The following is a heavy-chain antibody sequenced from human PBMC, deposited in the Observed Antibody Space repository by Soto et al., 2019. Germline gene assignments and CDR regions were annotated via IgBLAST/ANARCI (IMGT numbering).Heavy chain of an antibody. J-gene: IGHJ6*02. CDR1: GGSVSSGSYY. Sequence: SETLSLTCNVSGGSVSSGSYYWSWIRQPPGKGLEWIGYIYYSGTTNYNPSLMSRVTISVDTSKNQFSLKLSSVTAADTAVYHCGRGSHYDHSMDVWGQGTTVTVSS. CDR2: IYYSGTT. V-gene: IGHV4-61*01. CDR3: GRGSHYDHSMDV.